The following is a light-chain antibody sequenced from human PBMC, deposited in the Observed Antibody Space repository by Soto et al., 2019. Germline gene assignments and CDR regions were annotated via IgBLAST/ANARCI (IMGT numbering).Light chain of an antibody. CDR3: QHCYCLPST. CDR2: AAS. Sequence: DIQMTQSPSSLSASVGARVTITCRASQSIDNYLSWYQQIPGKAPNLLLYAASNLPGGVPSRFSGRGSGTEFNPTSSALQPDDCAVYYCQHCYCLPSTFGHGTKVE. V-gene: IGKV1-39*01. J-gene: IGKJ1*01. CDR1: QSIDNY.